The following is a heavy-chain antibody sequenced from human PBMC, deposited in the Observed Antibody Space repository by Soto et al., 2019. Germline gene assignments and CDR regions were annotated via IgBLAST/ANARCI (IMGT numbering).Heavy chain of an antibody. CDR3: ARVWSGYYKFDS. CDR1: GVSIGSGAHY. D-gene: IGHD3-3*01. CDR2: IYYSGTT. Sequence: SETLSLTCTFSGVSIGSGAHYLSWIRQPPGKGLEWIGYIYYSGTTYHNPSLKGRVTISVDTSKNQFSLKLSPVTAADTAVYYCARVWSGYYKFDSWGQGTLVTVSS. J-gene: IGHJ4*02. V-gene: IGHV4-30-4*01.